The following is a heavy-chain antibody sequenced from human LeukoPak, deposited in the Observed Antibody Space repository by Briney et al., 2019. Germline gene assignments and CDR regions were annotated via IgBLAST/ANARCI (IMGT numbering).Heavy chain of an antibody. J-gene: IGHJ4*02. Sequence: PGGSLRLSCAASGFTFNSYSMTWVRQAPGKGLEWVSIITGPGTNTYYADSVKGRFTISRDNSKDTLYLQMNSLRAEDTAVYFCAKGLRVSSYYFDYWGQGTLVTVSS. CDR2: ITGPGTNT. CDR3: AKGLRVSSYYFDY. D-gene: IGHD3-3*01. V-gene: IGHV3-23*01. CDR1: GFTFNSYS.